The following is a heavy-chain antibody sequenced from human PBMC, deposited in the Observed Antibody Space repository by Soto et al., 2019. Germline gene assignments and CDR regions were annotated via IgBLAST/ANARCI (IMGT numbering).Heavy chain of an antibody. CDR2: ISYDGSNK. V-gene: IGHV3-30-3*01. CDR3: ARVTLEYQLSAYWFDP. J-gene: IGHJ5*02. D-gene: IGHD2-2*01. CDR1: GFTFSSYA. Sequence: GGSLRLSCAASGFTFSSYAMHWVRQAPGKGLEWVAVISYDGSNKYYADSVKGRFTISRDNSKNTLYLQMNSLRAEDTAVYYCARVTLEYQLSAYWFDPWGQGTLVTVSS.